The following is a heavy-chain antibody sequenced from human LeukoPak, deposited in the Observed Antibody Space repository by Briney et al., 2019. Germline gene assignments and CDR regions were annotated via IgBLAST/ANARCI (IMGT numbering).Heavy chain of an antibody. J-gene: IGHJ4*02. CDR1: GGTFSSYA. CDR3: ARMRPPMDFYSNYYFDY. V-gene: IGHV1-69*01. Sequence: GASVKVSCKASGGTFSSYAISWVRQAPGQGLEWMGGIIPIFGTANYAQKFRGRVTITADESTSTAYMELSSLRSEDTAVYYCARMRPPMDFYSNYYFDYWGQGTLVTVSS. D-gene: IGHD4-11*01. CDR2: IIPIFGTA.